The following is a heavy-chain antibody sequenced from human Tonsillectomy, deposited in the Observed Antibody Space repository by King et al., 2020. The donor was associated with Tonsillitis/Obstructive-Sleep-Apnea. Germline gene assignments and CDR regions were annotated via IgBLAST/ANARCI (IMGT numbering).Heavy chain of an antibody. J-gene: IGHJ4*02. D-gene: IGHD6-13*01. CDR2: ISSSSTYT. V-gene: IGHV3-11*06. Sequence: VQLVESGGGLVKPGGSLRLSCAASGFTFSDYYMSWIRQAPGKGLEWVSCISSSSTYTNYADSVKGRFTISRDNAKNSLYLQMNSLRAEDTAVYYCARGGESYNSSLDYWGQGTLVTVSS. CDR1: GFTFSDYY. CDR3: ARGGESYNSSLDY.